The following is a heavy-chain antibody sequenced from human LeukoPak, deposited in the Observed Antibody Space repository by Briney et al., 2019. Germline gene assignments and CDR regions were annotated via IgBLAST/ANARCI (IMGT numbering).Heavy chain of an antibody. Sequence: PGGSLRLSCAASGFTFSSYSMNWVRQAPGKGLEWVSSISSGSRTSIYYADSVKGRFTISRVNAKNSLYLQMNSLRAEDTAVYYCARDLAAAGTPSWGQGTLVTVSS. V-gene: IGHV3-21*01. CDR3: ARDLAAAGTPS. J-gene: IGHJ4*02. CDR2: ISSGSRTSI. CDR1: GFTFSSYS. D-gene: IGHD6-13*01.